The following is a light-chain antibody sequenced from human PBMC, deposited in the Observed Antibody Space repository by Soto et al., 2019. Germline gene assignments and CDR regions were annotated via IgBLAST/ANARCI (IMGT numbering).Light chain of an antibody. V-gene: IGKV1-5*03. J-gene: IGKJ1*01. CDR1: QSISSW. CDR3: QQYNTYLRT. Sequence: DIQMTQSPSTLSASVGDRVNITCRASQSISSWLAWYQQKPGKAPKLLIYQASNLESGVPSRFSGSGSGTEFTLTINNLQPEDFAIYYCQQYNTYLRTFGQGTKVEVK. CDR2: QAS.